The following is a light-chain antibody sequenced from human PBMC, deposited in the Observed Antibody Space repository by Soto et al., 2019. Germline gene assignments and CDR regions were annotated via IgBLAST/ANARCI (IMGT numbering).Light chain of an antibody. Sequence: SYELTQPSSVSVYPGQTARITCSGIVLAKRYTRWLQQKPGQAPVLMLYKDSERPSGIPERFSGSSSGTTVTLTISGAQVEDEADYYCSCAADNNPSLFGTGTKLTVL. V-gene: IGLV3-27*01. CDR1: VLAKRY. CDR2: KDS. J-gene: IGLJ1*01. CDR3: SCAADNNPSL.